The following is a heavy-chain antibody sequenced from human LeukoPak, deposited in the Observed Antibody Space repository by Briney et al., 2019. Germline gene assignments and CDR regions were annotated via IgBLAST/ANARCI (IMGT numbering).Heavy chain of an antibody. D-gene: IGHD3-9*01. Sequence: GGSLRLSCAASGFTFSSYGMHWVRQAPGKGLEWVAFIRYGGSNKYYADSVKGRFTISRDNSKNTLYLQMNSLRAEDTAVYYCAKDRNFDWLLPDYWGQGTLVTVSS. CDR2: IRYGGSNK. CDR1: GFTFSSYG. V-gene: IGHV3-30*02. J-gene: IGHJ4*02. CDR3: AKDRNFDWLLPDY.